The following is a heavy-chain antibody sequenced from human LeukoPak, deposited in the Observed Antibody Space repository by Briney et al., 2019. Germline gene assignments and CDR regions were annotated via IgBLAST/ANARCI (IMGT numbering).Heavy chain of an antibody. Sequence: QSGGSLRLSCAASGFTFSSYAMSWVRQAPGKGLQFVSSINSKGDTTYYSDSVKGRFTISRDNSKNTLYLHMGGLRPEDMAVYYCARARRDGSNSYYFDYWGQGTLVTVSS. CDR3: ARARRDGSNSYYFDY. V-gene: IGHV3-64*02. J-gene: IGHJ4*02. CDR2: INSKGDTT. D-gene: IGHD5-24*01. CDR1: GFTFSSYA.